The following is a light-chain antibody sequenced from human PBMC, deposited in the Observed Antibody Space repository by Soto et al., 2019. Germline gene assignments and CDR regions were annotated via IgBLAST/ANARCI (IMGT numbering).Light chain of an antibody. Sequence: EIVLTQSPGTLSSSPGERATLSCRASQSVSSNYLAWYQRKPGQAPRLLIYAASNRGTDIPYRFIGSGSATYFTLTITRLDPDVFAMYYCQQYGGSPPTFGQGTKVEIK. CDR2: AAS. CDR3: QQYGGSPPT. V-gene: IGKV3-20*01. J-gene: IGKJ1*01. CDR1: QSVSSNY.